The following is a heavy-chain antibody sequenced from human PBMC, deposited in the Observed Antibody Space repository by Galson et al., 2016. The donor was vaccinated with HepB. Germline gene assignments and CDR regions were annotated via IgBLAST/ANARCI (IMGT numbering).Heavy chain of an antibody. Sequence: SLRLSCAASGFTFSSYGMHWVRQAPGKGLEWVAVISYDGSNKYYADSVKGRFTISRDNSKNTLYLQMNSLRAEDTAVYYCAKDFLDYGSGKIDYWGQGTLVTVSS. CDR2: ISYDGSNK. CDR1: GFTFSSYG. J-gene: IGHJ4*02. CDR3: AKDFLDYGSGKIDY. D-gene: IGHD3-10*01. V-gene: IGHV3-30*18.